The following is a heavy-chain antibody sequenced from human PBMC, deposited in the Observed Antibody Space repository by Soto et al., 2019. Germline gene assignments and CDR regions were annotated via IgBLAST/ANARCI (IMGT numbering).Heavy chain of an antibody. D-gene: IGHD6-13*01. J-gene: IGHJ6*02. V-gene: IGHV5-51*01. CDR2: IYPGDSDT. CDR3: ARGYSSSWYPPTYPYGMDV. Sequence: GESLKLSYKGSGDSFTSYWIGWVRQMPGKGLEWMGIIYPGDSDTRYSPSFQGQVTISADKSISTAYLQWSSLKASDTAMYYCARGYSSSWYPPTYPYGMDVWGQGTTVTVSS. CDR1: GDSFTSYW.